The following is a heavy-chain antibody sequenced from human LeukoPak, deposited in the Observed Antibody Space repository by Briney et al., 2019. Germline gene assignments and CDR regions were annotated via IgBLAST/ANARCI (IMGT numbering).Heavy chain of an antibody. D-gene: IGHD2-2*01. V-gene: IGHV1-46*01. CDR2: INPSGGST. CDR3: ARVRYCSSTICPDFDY. CDR1: GYTFTSYY. J-gene: IGHJ4*02. Sequence: ASVKVSCKASGYTFTSYYMHWVRQAPGQGLEWMGIINPSGGSTNYALKFQGRVTMTRDTSTSTVYMELSSLRSEDTAVYYCARVRYCSSTICPDFDYWGQGTLVTVSS.